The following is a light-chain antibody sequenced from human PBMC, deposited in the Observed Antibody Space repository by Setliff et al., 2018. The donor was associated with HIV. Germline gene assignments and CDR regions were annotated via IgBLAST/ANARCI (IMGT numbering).Light chain of an antibody. CDR2: RNN. CDR3: AAWDDSLSGLYV. Sequence: QSVLTQPPSASGTPGQRVTISCSGSSSNIGSNYVYWYQHLPGTAPKLLIYRNNQRPSGVPDRFSGSRSGTSASLAISGLRSEDEGDYYCAAWDDSLSGLYVFGTGTKGTVL. J-gene: IGLJ1*01. CDR1: SSNIGSNY. V-gene: IGLV1-47*01.